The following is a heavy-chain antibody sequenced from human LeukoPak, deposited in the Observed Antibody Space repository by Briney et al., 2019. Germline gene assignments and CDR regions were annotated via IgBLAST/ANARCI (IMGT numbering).Heavy chain of an antibody. J-gene: IGHJ4*02. CDR2: ISYDGSNK. Sequence: GRSLRLSCAASGFTFSSYGMHWVRQAPGKGLEWVAVISYDGSNKYYADSVKGRFTISRDNSKNTLYLQMNSLRAEDTAIYYCAKDHPRQGVTAHTPFDYWGQGTLVTVSS. CDR1: GFTFSSYG. D-gene: IGHD2-15*01. V-gene: IGHV3-30*18. CDR3: AKDHPRQGVTAHTPFDY.